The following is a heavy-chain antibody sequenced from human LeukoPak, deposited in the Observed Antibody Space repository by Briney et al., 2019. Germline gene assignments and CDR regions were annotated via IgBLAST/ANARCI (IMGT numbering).Heavy chain of an antibody. D-gene: IGHD3-22*01. Sequence: SETLSHPRSVSDGSLSSGSHYWSWLRQPPGKRLEWIGYNYYSGRTNYNPPLKSRVTISVDTSKHQFSLKMSSVAAAATAVYCGARSLTYYYDSSGPTDWGQGTLVTVSS. J-gene: IGHJ4*02. V-gene: IGHV4-61*01. CDR2: NYYSGRT. CDR3: ARSLTYYYDSSGPTD. CDR1: DGSLSSGSHY.